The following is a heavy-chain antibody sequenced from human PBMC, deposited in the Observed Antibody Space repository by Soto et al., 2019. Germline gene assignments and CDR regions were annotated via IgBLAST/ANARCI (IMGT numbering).Heavy chain of an antibody. J-gene: IGHJ4*02. CDR2: IYHSGST. D-gene: IGHD7-27*01. CDR3: ARRWGTSFDF. V-gene: IGHV4-30-2*02. Sequence: SSETLSLTCAVSGGSISSGGYSWSWIRQPPGKGLEWIGYIYHSGSTNYNPSLKSRVTISVDTSKNQFSLKLSSVTAADTAVYYCARRWGTSFDFWGQGTLVTVSS. CDR1: GGSISSGGYS.